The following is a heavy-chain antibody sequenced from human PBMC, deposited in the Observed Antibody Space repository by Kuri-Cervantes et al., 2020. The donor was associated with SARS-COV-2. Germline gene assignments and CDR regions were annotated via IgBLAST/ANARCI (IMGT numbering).Heavy chain of an antibody. D-gene: IGHD3-16*01. J-gene: IGHJ4*02. CDR2: INHSGST. CDR3: AGSAGGVFDC. CDR1: GGSFSAYY. Sequence: GSLRLSCAVYGGSFSAYYWSWIRQPPGKGLEWIGEINHSGSTNYNPSLKSRVTISVDTSKHQLSLKLSSVTAADTAVYYCAGSAGGVFDCWGQGTLVTVSS. V-gene: IGHV4-34*01.